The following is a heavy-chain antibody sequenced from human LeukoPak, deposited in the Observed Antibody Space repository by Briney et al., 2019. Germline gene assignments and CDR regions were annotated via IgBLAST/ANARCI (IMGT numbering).Heavy chain of an antibody. D-gene: IGHD3-22*01. J-gene: IGHJ3*02. CDR2: ISSSSSYI. Sequence: GGSLRLSCAASGFTFSSYSMNWVRQAPGKGLEWVSSISSSSSYIYYADSAKGRFTISRDNAKNSLYLQMNSLRAEDTAVYYCARDEDYYDSNAFDIWGQGTMVTVSS. CDR3: ARDEDYYDSNAFDI. CDR1: GFTFSSYS. V-gene: IGHV3-21*01.